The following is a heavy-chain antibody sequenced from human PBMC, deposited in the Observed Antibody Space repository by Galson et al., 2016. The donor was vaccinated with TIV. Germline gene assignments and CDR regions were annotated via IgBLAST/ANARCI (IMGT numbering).Heavy chain of an antibody. CDR3: ARDRVVDATYYYYYYGMDV. CDR2: ISDGGNT. J-gene: IGHJ6*02. CDR1: GLSVSINY. D-gene: IGHD2-15*01. V-gene: IGHV3-66*02. Sequence: SLRLSCVASGLSVSINYMTWVRQAPGKGLEWVSLISDGGNTYYPDSVKGRFTISRDNSKNTLYLQMNSLRVEDTAVYYCARDRVVDATYYYYYYGMDVWGQGTAVTVSS.